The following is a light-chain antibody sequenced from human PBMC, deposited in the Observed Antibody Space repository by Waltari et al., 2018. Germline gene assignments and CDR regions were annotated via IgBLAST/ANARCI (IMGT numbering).Light chain of an antibody. V-gene: IGKV3-15*01. CDR2: GAS. CDR1: QSVRSS. Sequence: EIVMTQSPATLSVSPGERATLSCRASQSVRSSLAWYRQKPGQAHRRLIYGASTRATDVPDRFSGSGSETEFTLTISSVQSEDFAVYYCQQYDKWPRTFGQGTKVEI. J-gene: IGKJ1*01. CDR3: QQYDKWPRT.